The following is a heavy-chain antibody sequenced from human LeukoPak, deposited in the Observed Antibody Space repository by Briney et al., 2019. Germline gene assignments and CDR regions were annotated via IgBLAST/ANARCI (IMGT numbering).Heavy chain of an antibody. CDR2: IWYDGSNK. J-gene: IGHJ3*02. CDR1: GFTFSSYG. V-gene: IGHV3-33*01. CDR3: ARGIVGAPDAFDI. D-gene: IGHD1-26*01. Sequence: GRSLRLSCAASGFTFSSYGMHWVRQAPSKGLEWVAVIWYDGSNKYYADSVKGRFTISRDNSKNTLYLQMNSLRAEDTAVYYCARGIVGAPDAFDIWGQGTMVTVSS.